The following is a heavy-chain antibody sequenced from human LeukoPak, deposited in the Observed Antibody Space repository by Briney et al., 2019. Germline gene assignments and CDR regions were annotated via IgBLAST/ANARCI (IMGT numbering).Heavy chain of an antibody. D-gene: IGHD5-24*01. CDR1: GFTFSSYA. V-gene: IGHV3-23*01. J-gene: IGHJ4*02. CDR3: SRGAARMVEMGTIISFEY. CDR2: ISGSGGRT. Sequence: GGSLRLSCAASGFTFSSYAMSWVRQAPGKGLEWVSDISGSGGRTDYADSVKGRFTISRDNSKNMLYLQMNSLRAEDTAVYYCSRGAARMVEMGTIISFEYWGQGTLVTVSS.